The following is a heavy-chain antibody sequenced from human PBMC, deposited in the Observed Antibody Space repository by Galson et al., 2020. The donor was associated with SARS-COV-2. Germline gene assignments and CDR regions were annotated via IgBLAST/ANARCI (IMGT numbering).Heavy chain of an antibody. CDR2: FDPEDGET. J-gene: IGHJ4*02. D-gene: IGHD3-10*01. CDR1: GYTLTELS. Sequence: ASVKVSCKVSGYTLTELSMHWVRQAPGKRLEWMGGFDPEDGETIYAQKFQGRVTMTEDTSTDTAYMELSSLRSEDTAVYYCATAEYYYGSGSYRFAYWGQGTLVTVSS. V-gene: IGHV1-24*01. CDR3: ATAEYYYGSGSYRFAY.